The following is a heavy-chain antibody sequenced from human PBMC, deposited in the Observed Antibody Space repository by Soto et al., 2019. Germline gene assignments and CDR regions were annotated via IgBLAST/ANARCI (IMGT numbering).Heavy chain of an antibody. D-gene: IGHD3-9*01. V-gene: IGHV3-23*01. CDR1: GFTFSSYA. CDR3: AKALRYFDWLPTGYYGMAV. Sequence: GGSLRLSCAASGFTFSSYAMSWVRQAPGKGLEWVSAISGSGGSTYYADSVKGRFTISRDNSKNTLYLQMNSLRAEDTAVYYCAKALRYFDWLPTGYYGMAVWGQGTTVTVSS. CDR2: ISGSGGST. J-gene: IGHJ6*02.